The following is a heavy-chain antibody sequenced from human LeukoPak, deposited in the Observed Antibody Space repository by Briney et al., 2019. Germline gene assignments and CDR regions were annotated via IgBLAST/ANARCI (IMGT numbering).Heavy chain of an antibody. CDR1: GYTFTSYG. CDR3: ARDREEFNRGGDCYSSGWFDP. CDR2: ISAYNGNT. D-gene: IGHD2-21*01. J-gene: IGHJ5*02. V-gene: IGHV1-18*01. Sequence: ASVKVSCKASGYTFTSYGISWVRQAPGQGLEWMGWISAYNGNTNYAQKLQGRVTMTTDTSTSTAYMELRSLRSDDTAVYYCARDREEFNRGGDCYSSGWFDPWGQGTLVTVSS.